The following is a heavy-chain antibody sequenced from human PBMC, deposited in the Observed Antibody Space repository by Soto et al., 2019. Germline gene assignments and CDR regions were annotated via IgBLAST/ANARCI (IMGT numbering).Heavy chain of an antibody. J-gene: IGHJ6*02. CDR1: GFTFSTDW. CDR3: TRLSGDHVAFFAYGMDG. CDR2: MKRDGTIT. Sequence: DVQLVESGGTLVQPGGSLRLSCAASGFTFSTDWMNWVRQVPGKGLVRLAGMKRDGTITNYADSVKGRFTISRDHVKTTRSLQMNGLRGEDTAVYYWTRLSGDHVAFFAYGMDGWGRGTTVTVSS. D-gene: IGHD2-21*01. V-gene: IGHV3-74*01.